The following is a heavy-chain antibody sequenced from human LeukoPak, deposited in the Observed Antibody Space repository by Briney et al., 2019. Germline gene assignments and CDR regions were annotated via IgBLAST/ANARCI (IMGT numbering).Heavy chain of an antibody. CDR2: ISSSGSTI. Sequence: PGGSLRLSCAASGFTFSDYYMSWIRQAPGKGLEWVSYISSSGSTIYYADSVKGRFTISRDNAKNSLYLQMTSLRAEDTAVYYCASYYYGSGSYYVREPYFDYWGQGTLVTVSS. V-gene: IGHV3-11*01. J-gene: IGHJ4*02. CDR3: ASYYYGSGSYYVREPYFDY. D-gene: IGHD3-10*01. CDR1: GFTFSDYY.